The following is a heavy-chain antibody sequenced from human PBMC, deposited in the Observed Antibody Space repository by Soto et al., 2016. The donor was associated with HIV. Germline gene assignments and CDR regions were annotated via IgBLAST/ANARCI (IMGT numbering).Heavy chain of an antibody. J-gene: IGHJ5*02. V-gene: IGHV3-74*01. CDR3: ARESGGSGRTNWFDP. CDR2: INSDGSTT. D-gene: IGHD6-19*01. CDR1: GFTFSTYW. Sequence: EVQLVESGGGLVQPGGSLRLSCAASGFTFSTYWMHWVRQAPGKGLVWLSRINSDGSTTTYADSVKGRFTISRDNAKNTLYLQMNSLRAEDTAVYYCARESGGSGRTNWFDPWGQGTLVTVSS.